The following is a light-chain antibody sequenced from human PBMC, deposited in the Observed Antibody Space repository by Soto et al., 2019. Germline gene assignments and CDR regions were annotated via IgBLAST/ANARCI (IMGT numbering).Light chain of an antibody. CDR2: KAS. CDR1: QSISTW. CDR3: QQYNSFPWT. J-gene: IGKJ1*01. V-gene: IGKV1-5*03. Sequence: DIQMTHSPSTLSASIGDRVTITCRASQSISTWLAWYQQKPGKVPKVLIYKASSLERGVPSRFSGSGSGTEFTLTISSLQPEDFATYYCQQYNSFPWTFGQGTKVDSK.